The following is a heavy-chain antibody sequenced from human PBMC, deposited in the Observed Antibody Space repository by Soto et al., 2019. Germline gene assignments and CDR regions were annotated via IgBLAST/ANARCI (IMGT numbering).Heavy chain of an antibody. Sequence: LSLACAISGPAISDLGHCWSWTRQPRGKGLVWIEYIYHSGSTYYNPPLKSRVTISVDRSKNQFSLKLSSVTAADTAVYYCARVPDRWGQRTLVTV. CDR1: GPAISDLGHC. J-gene: IGHJ5*02. CDR2: IYHSGST. V-gene: IGHV4-30-2*01. CDR3: ARVPDR.